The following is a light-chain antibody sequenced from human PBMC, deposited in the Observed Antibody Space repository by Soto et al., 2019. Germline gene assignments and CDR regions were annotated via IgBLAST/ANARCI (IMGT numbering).Light chain of an antibody. CDR1: HHSDAW. CDR2: KAS. CDR3: QPEYGYSEA. Sequence: SQIAQGPSCVSASVGDRVTGTCLASHHSDAWLAWDQLIPWKAPKVLIYKASILESGVPSRFRGSGFGTEFTLTISSLQPDDFAALYLQPEYGYSEAFGSGTKVDVK. V-gene: IGKV1-5*03. J-gene: IGKJ1*01.